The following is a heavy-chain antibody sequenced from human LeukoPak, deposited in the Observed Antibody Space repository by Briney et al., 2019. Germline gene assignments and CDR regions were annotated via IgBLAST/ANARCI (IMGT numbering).Heavy chain of an antibody. CDR1: GYSISSGYC. V-gene: IGHV4-38-2*01. CDR3: ARADPSNDAFDI. CDR2: IYHSGST. J-gene: IGHJ3*02. Sequence: PSETLSLTCAVSGYSISSGYCWGWIRQPPGNGLEWIGSIYHSGSTYYNPSLKSRVTISVDTSKNQFSLKLRSVTAADTAVYYCARADPSNDAFDIWGQGTMVIVSS. D-gene: IGHD6-6*01.